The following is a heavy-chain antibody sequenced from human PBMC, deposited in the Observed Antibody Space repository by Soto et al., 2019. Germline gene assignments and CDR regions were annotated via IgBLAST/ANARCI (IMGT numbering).Heavy chain of an antibody. CDR1: GYTFTSCG. Sequence: ASVKVSCKASGYTFTSCGISWVRQAPGQGLEWMGWISAYNGNTNYAQKLQGRVTMTTDTSTSTAYMELRSLRSDDTAVYYCAXDPSIAARRTYYYGMDVWGQGTTVTVSS. J-gene: IGHJ6*02. V-gene: IGHV1-18*01. CDR2: ISAYNGNT. CDR3: AXDPSIAARRTYYYGMDV. D-gene: IGHD6-6*01.